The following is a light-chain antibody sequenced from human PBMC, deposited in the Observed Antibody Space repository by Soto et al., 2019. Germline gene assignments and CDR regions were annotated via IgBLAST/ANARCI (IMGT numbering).Light chain of an antibody. J-gene: IGKJ4*01. CDR3: QQRTNWPPLT. CDR1: QNIASY. Sequence: EIVLTQSSATLSLSPGERATLSCRASQNIASYLAWYQHRPGQAPRLLISDASNRAAGIPDRFSGSGSGTAFTLTISSLEPEDFAIYYCQQRTNWPPLTFGGGTRVEIK. CDR2: DAS. V-gene: IGKV3-11*01.